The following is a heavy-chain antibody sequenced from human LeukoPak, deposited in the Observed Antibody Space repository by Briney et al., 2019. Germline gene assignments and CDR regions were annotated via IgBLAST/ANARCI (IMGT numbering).Heavy chain of an antibody. CDR1: GGSISSGSYY. CDR2: IYHSGST. Sequence: SETLSLTCTVSGGSISSGSYYWGWIRQPPGKGLEWIGSIYHSGSTYYNPSLKSRVTISVDTSKNQFSLKLSSVTAADTAVYYCARVMDYGDLFDYWGQGTLVTVSS. CDR3: ARVMDYGDLFDY. D-gene: IGHD4-17*01. V-gene: IGHV4-39*07. J-gene: IGHJ4*02.